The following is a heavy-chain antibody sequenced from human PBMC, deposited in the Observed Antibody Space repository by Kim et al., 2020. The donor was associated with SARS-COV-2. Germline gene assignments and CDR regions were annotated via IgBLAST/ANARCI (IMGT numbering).Heavy chain of an antibody. D-gene: IGHD3-10*01. CDR3: ARDGGGGFGDEGMDV. V-gene: IGHV3-33*01. CDR1: GFTFSSYG. Sequence: GGSLRLSCAASGFTFSSYGMHWVRQAPGKGLEWVAVIWYDGSNKYYADSVKGRFTISRDNSKNTLYLQMNSLRAEDTAVYYCARDGGGGFGDEGMDVWGQGTTVTVSS. J-gene: IGHJ6*02. CDR2: IWYDGSNK.